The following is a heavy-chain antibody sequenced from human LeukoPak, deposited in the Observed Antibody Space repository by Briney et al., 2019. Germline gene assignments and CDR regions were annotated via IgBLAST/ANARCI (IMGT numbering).Heavy chain of an antibody. CDR2: IIPIFGTA. CDR1: GYTFTSYG. V-gene: IGHV1-69*05. D-gene: IGHD3-22*01. Sequence: SVKVSCKASGYTFTSYGISWVRQAPGQGLEWMGGIIPIFGTANYAQKFQGRVTITTDESTSTAYMELSSLRSEDTAVYYCARERGYYFDSSGSNDAFDIWGQGTMVTVSS. J-gene: IGHJ3*02. CDR3: ARERGYYFDSSGSNDAFDI.